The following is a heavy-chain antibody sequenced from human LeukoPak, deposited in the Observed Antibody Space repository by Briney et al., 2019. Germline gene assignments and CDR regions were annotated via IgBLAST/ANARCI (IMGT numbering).Heavy chain of an antibody. D-gene: IGHD2-15*01. CDR2: ISSSSSYI. Sequence: GGSLRLSCAASGFTFSSYSMNWVRQAPGKGLEWVSSISSSSSYIYYADSVKGRFTISRDNSKNTVYLQMSSLRAEDTAVYYCAREKDTDGIDYWGQGTLVTVSS. J-gene: IGHJ4*02. CDR1: GFTFSSYS. V-gene: IGHV3-21*04. CDR3: AREKDTDGIDY.